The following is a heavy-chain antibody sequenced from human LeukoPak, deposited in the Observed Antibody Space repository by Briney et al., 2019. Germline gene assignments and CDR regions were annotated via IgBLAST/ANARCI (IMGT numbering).Heavy chain of an antibody. CDR2: INPSGGST. CDR3: ARGQSQYCSGGSCYSVWFDP. V-gene: IGHV1-46*01. CDR1: GYTFTSYY. J-gene: IGHJ5*02. Sequence: PSVKVSCKASGYTFTSYYMHWVRQAPGQGLEWMGIINPSGGSTSYAQKFQGRVTMTRDTSTSTVYMELSSLRSEDTAVYYCARGQSQYCSGGSCYSVWFDPWGQGTLVTVSS. D-gene: IGHD2-15*01.